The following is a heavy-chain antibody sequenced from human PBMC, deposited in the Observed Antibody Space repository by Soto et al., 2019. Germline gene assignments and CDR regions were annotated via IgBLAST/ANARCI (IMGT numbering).Heavy chain of an antibody. V-gene: IGHV4-61*01. J-gene: IGHJ5*02. CDR1: GGSVSSGSYY. CDR3: ARNLGLGLLRWNWFDP. D-gene: IGHD2-15*01. Sequence: QVQLQESGPGLVKPSETLSLTCTVSGGSVSSGSYYWSWIRQPPGKGLEWIRYIYYSGSTNYNPSLKSRLSISVDTSKNQFSLKLSSVTAADTAVYYCARNLGLGLLRWNWFDPWGQGTLVTVSS. CDR2: IYYSGST.